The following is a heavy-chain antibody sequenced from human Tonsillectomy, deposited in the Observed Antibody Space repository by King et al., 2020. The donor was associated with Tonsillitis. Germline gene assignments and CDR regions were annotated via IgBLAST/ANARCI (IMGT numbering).Heavy chain of an antibody. D-gene: IGHD6-6*01. V-gene: IGHV5-51*01. CDR3: SLAARPSHDFDY. J-gene: IGHJ4*02. Sequence: QLVQSGAEVKKPGESLKISCKGSGYSFTNYWIGWVRQMPGKGPEWMGVIYPGDSDTRYSPSFQGQVTISADKSINTAYLQWSSLKASDTAMYYCSLAARPSHDFDYWGQGTLVTVSS. CDR1: GYSFTNYW. CDR2: IYPGDSDT.